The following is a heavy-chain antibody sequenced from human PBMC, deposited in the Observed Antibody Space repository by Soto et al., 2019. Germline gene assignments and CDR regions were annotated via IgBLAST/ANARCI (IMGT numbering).Heavy chain of an antibody. J-gene: IGHJ4*02. Sequence: QVQLQESGPGLVKPSETLSLTCTVSGGSISNHNWSWIRQPPGKGLEWIGYIYYNGNTNYNPSLKCRVTMSVDTSKNQISLKLSSVTAADTAVYYCTRANWYSEYWGQGTLVTVSS. CDR1: GGSISNHN. CDR2: IYYNGNT. D-gene: IGHD7-27*01. CDR3: TRANWYSEY. V-gene: IGHV4-59*11.